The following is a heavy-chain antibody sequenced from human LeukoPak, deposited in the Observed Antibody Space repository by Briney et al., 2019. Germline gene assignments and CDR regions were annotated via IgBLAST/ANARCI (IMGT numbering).Heavy chain of an antibody. CDR1: GFTFSSYA. Sequence: PGGSLRLSCAASGFTFSSYAMHWVRQAPGKGLEWVAVISYDGSNKYYADSVKGRFTISRDNSKNTLYLQMNSLRAEDTAVYYCARDGYSGYAFDIWGQGTIVTVSS. D-gene: IGHD5-12*01. J-gene: IGHJ3*02. CDR2: ISYDGSNK. V-gene: IGHV3-30-3*01. CDR3: ARDGYSGYAFDI.